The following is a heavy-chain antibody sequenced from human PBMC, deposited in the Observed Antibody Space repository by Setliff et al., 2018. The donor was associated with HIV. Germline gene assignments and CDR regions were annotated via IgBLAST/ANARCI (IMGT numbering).Heavy chain of an antibody. Sequence: SVKVSCKASGVTFTTDPFTWVRQAPGQGLEWMGRIIPIFGTSTYAQKFQGRVTITADKSTNTTFLEVSGLTSRDTAIYFCARHTAMVNYFDDWGQGTLVTVSS. CDR2: IIPIFGTS. CDR1: GVTFTTDP. J-gene: IGHJ4*02. V-gene: IGHV1-69*06. D-gene: IGHD5-18*01. CDR3: ARHTAMVNYFDD.